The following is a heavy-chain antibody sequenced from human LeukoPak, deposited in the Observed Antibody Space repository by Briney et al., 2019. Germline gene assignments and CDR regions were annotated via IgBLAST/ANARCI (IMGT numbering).Heavy chain of an antibody. D-gene: IGHD1/OR15-1a*01. CDR3: ARDRHWTNDWVFDY. J-gene: IGHJ4*02. CDR1: GCSIATYY. Sequence: SETLSLTCTVSGCSIATYYWSWIRQPPGKGLEWIGYIYYNGHTDYNPSLKSRVTISVHTSKNQFSLKLSSVTAADTAVYYCARDRHWTNDWVFDYCGQGTLVTVSS. CDR2: IYYNGHT. V-gene: IGHV4-59*01.